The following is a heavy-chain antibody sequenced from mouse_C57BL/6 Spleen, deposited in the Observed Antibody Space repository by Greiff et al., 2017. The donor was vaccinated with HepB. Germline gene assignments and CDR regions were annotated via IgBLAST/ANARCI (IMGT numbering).Heavy chain of an antibody. Sequence: DVQLVESGEGLVKPGGSLKLSCAASGFTFSSYAMSWVRQTPEKRLEWVAYISSGGDYIYYADTVKGRFTISRDNARNTLYLQMSSLKSEDTAMYYCTRGDYDYAWFAYWGQGTLVTVSA. V-gene: IGHV5-9-1*02. CDR1: GFTFSSYA. CDR2: ISSGGDYI. J-gene: IGHJ3*01. CDR3: TRGDYDYAWFAY. D-gene: IGHD2-4*01.